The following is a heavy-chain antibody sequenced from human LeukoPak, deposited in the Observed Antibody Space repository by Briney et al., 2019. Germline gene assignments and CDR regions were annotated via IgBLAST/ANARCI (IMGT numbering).Heavy chain of an antibody. CDR1: GFTFSSYG. CDR2: ISYDGSNK. CDR3: ARRAGAYSHPYDY. V-gene: IGHV3-30*03. J-gene: IGHJ4*02. Sequence: PGRSLRLSCAASGFTFSSYGMHWVRQAPGKGLEWVAVISYDGSNKYYADSVKGRFTISRDNSKNTLYLRMNSLRAEDTAVYYCARRAGAYSHPYDYWGQGTLVTVSS. D-gene: IGHD4/OR15-4a*01.